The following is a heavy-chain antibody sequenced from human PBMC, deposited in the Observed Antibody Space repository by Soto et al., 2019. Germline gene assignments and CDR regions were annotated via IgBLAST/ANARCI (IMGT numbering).Heavy chain of an antibody. D-gene: IGHD2-8*02. V-gene: IGHV5-51*01. CDR3: AAGYSTGLDAFDI. Sequence: GESLKISCKGSGYNFANFWIGWVRQMPGKGLEWMGMIFPGDSDTKNSPSLEGQITMSVDKSDSSAYLQWRSLKASDTAIYYCAAGYSTGLDAFDIRGQGTMVTVSS. J-gene: IGHJ3*02. CDR1: GYNFANFW. CDR2: IFPGDSDT.